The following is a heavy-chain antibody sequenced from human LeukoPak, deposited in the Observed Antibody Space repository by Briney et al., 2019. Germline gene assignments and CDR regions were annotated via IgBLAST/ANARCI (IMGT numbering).Heavy chain of an antibody. CDR1: GGSISTSTYY. Sequence: SETLSLTCTVSGGSISTSTYYWGWIRQPPGKGLEWIGTIYYSGTTYYNPSLKSQVTISVDTSKNQFSLKLSSVTAADTAVYYCARCGGYYYMDVWGKGTTVTVSS. V-gene: IGHV4-39*07. D-gene: IGHD3-10*01. CDR3: ARCGGYYYMDV. CDR2: IYYSGTT. J-gene: IGHJ6*03.